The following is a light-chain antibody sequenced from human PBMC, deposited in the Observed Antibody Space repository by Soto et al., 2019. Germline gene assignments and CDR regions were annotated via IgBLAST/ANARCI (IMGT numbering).Light chain of an antibody. J-gene: IGLJ1*01. CDR3: SLCSSSTTYV. CDR1: SSDIGAHNR. Sequence: QSALTQPPSVSGSPGQSVTISCTGTSSDIGAHNRVSWYQQAPGTAPRLLIYEVSNRPSGVPGRFSGSKSGNTASLTISGLQAEDEADYYCSLCSSSTTYVFGTGTKLTVL. CDR2: EVS. V-gene: IGLV2-18*01.